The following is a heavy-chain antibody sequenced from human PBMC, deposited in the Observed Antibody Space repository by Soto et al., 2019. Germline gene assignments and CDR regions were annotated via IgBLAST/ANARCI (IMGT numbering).Heavy chain of an antibody. Sequence: PGGSLRLSCAASGFTVSTKYMSWVRQAPGKGLEWVSVIYSGGSTFYADSVRGRFTISRDNSKNTVNLQMNSLRAEDTAVYYCARDPWAADYWGQGTRVTVYS. J-gene: IGHJ4*02. V-gene: IGHV3-66*01. CDR1: GFTVSTKY. CDR2: IYSGGST. D-gene: IGHD3-16*01. CDR3: ARDPWAADY.